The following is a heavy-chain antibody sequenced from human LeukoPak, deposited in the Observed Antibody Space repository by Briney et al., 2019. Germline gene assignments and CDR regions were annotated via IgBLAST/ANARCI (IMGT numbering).Heavy chain of an antibody. J-gene: IGHJ4*02. Sequence: SETLSLTCSVSGGSISSSSFCWGWIRQPPGKGLEWIGSIYYVGSTYYNSSLKSRVTISVDTSKNEFSLRLNSVTAADTAVYYCARLNIAGGFDYWGQGTLVTVSS. CDR2: IYYVGST. CDR1: GGSISSSSFC. D-gene: IGHD5-12*01. V-gene: IGHV4-39*01. CDR3: ARLNIAGGFDY.